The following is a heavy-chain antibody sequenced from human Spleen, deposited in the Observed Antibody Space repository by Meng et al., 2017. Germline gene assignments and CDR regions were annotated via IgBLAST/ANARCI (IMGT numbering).Heavy chain of an antibody. V-gene: IGHV1-69*13. CDR1: GGTFSSYA. J-gene: IGHJ4*02. D-gene: IGHD3-22*01. Sequence: SVKVSCKASGGTFSSYAISWVRQAPGQGLEWMGGIIPIFGTANYAQKFQGRVTITADESTSTAYMELSSLRSEDTAVYYCARDDHSGYSHFDYWGQGTLVTVSS. CDR2: IIPIFGTA. CDR3: ARDDHSGYSHFDY.